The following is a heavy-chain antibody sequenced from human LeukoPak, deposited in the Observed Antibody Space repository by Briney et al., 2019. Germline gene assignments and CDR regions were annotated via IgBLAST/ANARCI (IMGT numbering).Heavy chain of an antibody. CDR3: ASVDTAMATGAFAI. J-gene: IGHJ3*02. V-gene: IGHV3-21*01. D-gene: IGHD5-18*01. CDR1: GFNFRSYS. Sequence: GGSLRLSCAVSGFNFRSYSMNWVRQAPGKGLEWVSSISSSSSYIYYADSVKGRFTISRDNAKNSLYLQMNSLRAEDTAVYYCASVDTAMATGAFAIWGQGTMVTVSS. CDR2: ISSSSSYI.